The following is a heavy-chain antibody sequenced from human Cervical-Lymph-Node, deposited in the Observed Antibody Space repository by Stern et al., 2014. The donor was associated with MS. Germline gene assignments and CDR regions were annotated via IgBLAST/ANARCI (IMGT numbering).Heavy chain of an antibody. V-gene: IGHV4-39*01. D-gene: IGHD5-12*01. CDR3: ARHDGWLPHY. CDR1: GGSISRSTYY. Sequence: VQLVESGPRLVKPSETLSLTCSVSGGSISRSTYYWGWIRQPPGKGLEWIGSIYYSGTTYYNPSLKSRVTIETSTNPFSLRLQSVTAADTAVYYCARHDGWLPHYWSQGTLVTVSS. CDR2: IYYSGTT. J-gene: IGHJ4*02.